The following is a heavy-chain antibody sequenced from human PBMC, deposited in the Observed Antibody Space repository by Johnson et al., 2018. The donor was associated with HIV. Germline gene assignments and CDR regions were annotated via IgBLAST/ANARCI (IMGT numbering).Heavy chain of an antibody. CDR3: ARGRSSSSTAAFDI. V-gene: IGHV3-30*03. Sequence: QVQLVESGGGVVQPGRSLRLSCEASGFTFSSYDMHWVRQAPGKGLEWVAVMSYDGSNKYFADSVKGRFTISRDNSKNTLYLQMKSLRGEDTAVYSCARGRSSSSTAAFDIWGQGTMVTVSS. CDR1: GFTFSSYD. J-gene: IGHJ3*02. D-gene: IGHD6-6*01. CDR2: MSYDGSNK.